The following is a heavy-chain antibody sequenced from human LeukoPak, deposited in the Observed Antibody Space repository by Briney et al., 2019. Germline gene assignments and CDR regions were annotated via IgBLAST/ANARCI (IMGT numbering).Heavy chain of an antibody. CDR3: ARNTAMVISHYYYMDV. V-gene: IGHV3-7*01. D-gene: IGHD5-18*01. Sequence: GGSLRLSCAASGFTFSSYWMSWVRQAPGKGLEWVANVKQDGSEKYYVDSVKGRFTISRDNAKSSLYLQMNSLRAEDTAVYYCARNTAMVISHYYYMDVWGKGTTVTISS. CDR1: GFTFSSYW. CDR2: VKQDGSEK. J-gene: IGHJ6*03.